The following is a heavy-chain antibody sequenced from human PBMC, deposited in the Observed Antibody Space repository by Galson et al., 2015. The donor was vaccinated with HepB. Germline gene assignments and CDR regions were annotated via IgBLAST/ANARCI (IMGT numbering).Heavy chain of an antibody. Sequence: SLRLSCAASGFTFSSYSMNWVRQAPGKGLEWVSSISSSSSYIYYADSVKGRFTISRDDAKNSLYLQMNSLRAEDTAVYYCARDELMDAFDIWGQGTMVTVSS. CDR3: ARDELMDAFDI. CDR1: GFTFSSYS. J-gene: IGHJ3*02. V-gene: IGHV3-21*01. D-gene: IGHD2-8*01. CDR2: ISSSSSYI.